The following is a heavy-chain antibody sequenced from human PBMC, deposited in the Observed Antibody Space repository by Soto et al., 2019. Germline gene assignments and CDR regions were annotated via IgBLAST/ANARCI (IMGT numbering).Heavy chain of an antibody. J-gene: IGHJ6*03. D-gene: IGHD2-21*01. CDR2: IYSGGST. Sequence: GGSLRLSCAASGFTVSSNYMSWVRQAPGKGLEWVSVIYSGGSTYYADSVKGRFTISRDNSKNTLYLQMNSLRAEDTAVYYCARGIATWGYYHYYMAVWGKGTTVTVSS. CDR3: ARGIATWGYYHYYMAV. V-gene: IGHV3-66*01. CDR1: GFTVSSNY.